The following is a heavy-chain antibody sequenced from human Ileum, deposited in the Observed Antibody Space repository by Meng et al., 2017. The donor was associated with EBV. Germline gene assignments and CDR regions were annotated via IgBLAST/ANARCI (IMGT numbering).Heavy chain of an antibody. D-gene: IGHD3-22*01. CDR3: ASHPGGNSQYYSSGDDY. J-gene: IGHJ4*02. V-gene: IGHV4-34*01. CDR2: INHRGGA. Sequence: QGQLKRWGAGLLKPSETLSLTCAVYGGSFSGYYWSWIRQPPGKGLEWIGEINHRGGAFYNPSLKSRVTMSIDTSKNQFSLKLNSVTAADTAVYYCASHPGGNSQYYSSGDDYWGQGALVTVSS. CDR1: GGSFSGYY.